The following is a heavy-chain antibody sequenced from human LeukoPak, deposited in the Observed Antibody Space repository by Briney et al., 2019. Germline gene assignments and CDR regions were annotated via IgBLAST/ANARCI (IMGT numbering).Heavy chain of an antibody. CDR2: IHYSGGT. V-gene: IGHV4-38-2*01. CDR1: GYSLSSGYY. D-gene: IGHD3-3*01. Sequence: SETLSLTCAVSGYSLSSGYYWGWIRQSPGKGLEWLGSIHYSGGTYYNPSLEGRVTISEDTSKNHLSLTLSSVTAADTAVYYCARDKFFGHLLLDVWGKGTTVPVS. CDR3: ARDKFFGHLLLDV. J-gene: IGHJ6*03.